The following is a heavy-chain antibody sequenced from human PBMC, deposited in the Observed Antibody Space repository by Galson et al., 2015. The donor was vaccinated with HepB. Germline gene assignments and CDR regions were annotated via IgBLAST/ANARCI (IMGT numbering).Heavy chain of an antibody. V-gene: IGHV3-23*01. Sequence: SLRLSCAASGFTFSSYAMSWVRQAPGKGLEWVSAISGSGGSTYYADSVKGRFTISRDNSKNTLYLQMNSLRAEDTAVYYCAKFVGQNLVGATDAFDIWGQGTMVTVSS. D-gene: IGHD1-26*01. CDR2: ISGSGGST. CDR1: GFTFSSYA. CDR3: AKFVGQNLVGATDAFDI. J-gene: IGHJ3*02.